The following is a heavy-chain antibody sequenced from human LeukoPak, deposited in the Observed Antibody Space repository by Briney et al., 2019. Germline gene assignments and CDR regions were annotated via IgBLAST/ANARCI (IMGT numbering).Heavy chain of an antibody. J-gene: IGHJ6*03. D-gene: IGHD3-16*01. CDR3: ARQGADYFYYYIDV. CDR2: IYYSGST. CDR1: GGSISSNSFY. Sequence: PSETLSLTCSVSGGSISSNSFYWGWIRQPPGKGLEWIGSIYYSGSTFYNSSLESRVSLSVDMSKNQLSLKLTSMTAADTAVYYCARQGADYFYYYIDVWGEGTAVAVS. V-gene: IGHV4-39*01.